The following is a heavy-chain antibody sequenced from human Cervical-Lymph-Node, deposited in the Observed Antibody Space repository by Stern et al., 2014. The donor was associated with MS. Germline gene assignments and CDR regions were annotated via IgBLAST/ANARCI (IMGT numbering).Heavy chain of an antibody. CDR3: ARMMGSGYRHYFDY. J-gene: IGHJ4*02. D-gene: IGHD3-3*01. V-gene: IGHV2-70*04. CDR1: GFSFITSGTR. Sequence: QITLKESGPALVKPTQTLTLTCSFSGFSFITSGTRVSWIRQPPGRALEWLARIDWNDKTFYNSSQMTRLTISKDTSKNQVVLTMTNVDPVDTATYYCARMMGSGYRHYFDYWGQGIPVTVSS. CDR2: IDWNDKT.